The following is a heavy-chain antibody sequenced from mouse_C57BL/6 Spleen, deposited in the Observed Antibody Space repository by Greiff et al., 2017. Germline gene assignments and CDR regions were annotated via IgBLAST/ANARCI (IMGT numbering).Heavy chain of an antibody. D-gene: IGHD2-4*01. J-gene: IGHJ3*01. CDR1: GYTFPDYY. CDR3: ARRDDYGFAY. CDR2: INPYNGGT. Sequence: EVQVVESGPVLVKPGASVKMSCKASGYTFPDYYMNWVKQSHGKSLEWIGVINPYNGGTSYNQKFKGKATLTVDKSSSTAYMELNSLTSEDSAVYYCARRDDYGFAYWGQGTLVTVSA. V-gene: IGHV1-19*01.